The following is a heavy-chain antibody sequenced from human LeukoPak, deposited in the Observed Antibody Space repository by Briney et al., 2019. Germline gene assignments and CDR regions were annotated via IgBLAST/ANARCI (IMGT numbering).Heavy chain of an antibody. CDR1: WFTFSNYS. V-gene: IGHV3-23*05. CDR3: ANTMVRGSYNMDV. J-gene: IGHJ6*02. CDR2: ISNSGSST. D-gene: IGHD3-10*01. Sequence: PGGAPRLSCGAPWFTFSNYSLTWGRQAPGEGAEGGSGISNSGSSTYYADSVKGRFTISRDNSKNTLYLQLSSLRAEDTAVYYCANTMVRGSYNMDVWGQGTTVTVSS.